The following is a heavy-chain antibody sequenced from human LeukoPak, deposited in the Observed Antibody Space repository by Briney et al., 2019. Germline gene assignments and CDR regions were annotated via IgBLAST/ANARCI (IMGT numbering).Heavy chain of an antibody. J-gene: IGHJ4*02. CDR1: GFTFSSYS. Sequence: PGGSLRLSCAASGFTFSSYSMNWVRQAPGKGLEWVSSISSSSSYIYYADSVKGRFTISRDNAKNSLYLQMNSLRAEDTAVYYCARAVWFESWGFDYWGQGTLVTVSS. CDR2: ISSSSSYI. CDR3: ARAVWFESWGFDY. V-gene: IGHV3-21*01. D-gene: IGHD3-10*01.